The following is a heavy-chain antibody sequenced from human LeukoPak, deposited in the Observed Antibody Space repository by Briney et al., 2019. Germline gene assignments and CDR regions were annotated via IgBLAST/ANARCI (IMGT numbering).Heavy chain of an antibody. V-gene: IGHV3-11*01. CDR2: ISSSGSTI. Sequence: GGSLRLSCAASGFTFSDYYMSWIRQAPGKGLEWVSYISSSGSTIYYADSVKGRFTISRDNSKNTLYLQMNSLRAEDTAVYYCAKDPQIYSPFDYWGQGTLVTVSS. J-gene: IGHJ4*02. CDR3: AKDPQIYSPFDY. D-gene: IGHD4-11*01. CDR1: GFTFSDYY.